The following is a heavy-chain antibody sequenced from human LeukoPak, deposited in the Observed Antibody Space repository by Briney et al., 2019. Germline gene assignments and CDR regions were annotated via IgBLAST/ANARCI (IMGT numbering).Heavy chain of an antibody. CDR2: LYSGGNT. Sequence: PGGSLRLSCAASGFTFRNYAMSWVRQAPGKGLEWVSVLYSGGNTYYADSVKGRFTISRDDSKNTLYLQMSSLRVEDTAVYYCARVGSGDIYGYGDYWGQGTLVTVSS. D-gene: IGHD5-18*01. CDR3: ARVGSGDIYGYGDY. J-gene: IGHJ4*02. CDR1: GFTFRNYA. V-gene: IGHV3-66*01.